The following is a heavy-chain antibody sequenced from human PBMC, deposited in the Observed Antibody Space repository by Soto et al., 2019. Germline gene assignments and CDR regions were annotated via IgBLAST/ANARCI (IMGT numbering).Heavy chain of an antibody. D-gene: IGHD5-12*01. CDR1: GFTISSYA. V-gene: IGHV3-23*01. Sequence: PGGSLRLSCAASGFTISSYAMNWIRQVPGEGLEWISVFSGRSATTNYADSVKGRFTVFRDESRNTFYLQMNSLTADDTALYFCAKGGNATSYSQFDSWGQGTLVTVSS. J-gene: IGHJ4*02. CDR2: FSGRSATT. CDR3: AKGGNATSYSQFDS.